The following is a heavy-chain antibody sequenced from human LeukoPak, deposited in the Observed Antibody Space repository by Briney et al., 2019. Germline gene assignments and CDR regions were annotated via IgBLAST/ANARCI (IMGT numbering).Heavy chain of an antibody. Sequence: GGSLRLSCAASGFSFNNNAMSWVRQAPGKGLEWVSAINGGGDATEYADSVKGRFTISRDNSKKTLYLQMTSLRPEDTAVYYGARCTASCYANAFDVWGQGTLLTVSS. D-gene: IGHD2-2*01. CDR3: ARCTASCYANAFDV. J-gene: IGHJ3*01. CDR1: GFSFNNNA. CDR2: INGGGDAT. V-gene: IGHV3-23*01.